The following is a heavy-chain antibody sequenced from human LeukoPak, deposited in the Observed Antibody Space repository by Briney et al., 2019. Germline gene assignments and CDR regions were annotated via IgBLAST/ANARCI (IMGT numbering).Heavy chain of an antibody. CDR3: ARASGLDIDY. V-gene: IGHV3-30*02. J-gene: IGHJ4*02. CDR2: IRYDGSNK. CDR1: GFTFSSYG. Sequence: PAGGSLRLSCAASGFTFSSYGMHWVRQAPGKGLEWVAFIRYDGSNKYYADSVKGRFTISRDNSKNTLYLQMNSLRADDTAVYYCARASGLDIDYWGQGTLVTVSS.